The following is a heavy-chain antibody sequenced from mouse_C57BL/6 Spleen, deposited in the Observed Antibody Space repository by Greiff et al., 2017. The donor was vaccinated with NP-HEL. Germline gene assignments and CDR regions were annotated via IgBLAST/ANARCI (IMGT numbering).Heavy chain of an antibody. D-gene: IGHD1-1*01. Sequence: VKLQESGAELAKPGASVKLSCKASGYTFTSYWMHWVKQRPGQGLEWIGYINPSSGYTKYNQKFKDKATLPADKSSSTAYMQLSSLTYENSAVYYSARHDGSSPYWYFDVWGTGTTVTVSS. CDR1: GYTFTSYW. CDR3: ARHDGSSPYWYFDV. J-gene: IGHJ1*03. V-gene: IGHV1-7*01. CDR2: INPSSGYT.